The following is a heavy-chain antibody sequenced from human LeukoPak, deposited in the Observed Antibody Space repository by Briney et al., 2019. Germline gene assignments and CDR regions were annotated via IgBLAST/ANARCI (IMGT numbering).Heavy chain of an antibody. CDR3: ARSFMAYDSRLKNYDYMDV. J-gene: IGHJ6*03. V-gene: IGHV1-18*01. CDR2: ISAYNGTT. CDR1: GYTFTSSG. Sequence: GASVKVSXKASGYTFTSSGINWVRQAPGQGLEWMGWISAYNGTTNYAQNLQGSVTMTTDTATSTADMELRSLRSDDTAVYYCARSFMAYDSRLKNYDYMDVWGKGTTVTVSS. D-gene: IGHD3-22*01.